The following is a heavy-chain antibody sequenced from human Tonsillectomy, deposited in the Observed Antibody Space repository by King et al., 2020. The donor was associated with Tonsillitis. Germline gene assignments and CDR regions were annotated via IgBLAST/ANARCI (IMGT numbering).Heavy chain of an antibody. Sequence: VQLQESGPGLVKPSETLSLTCAVSGYSISGYYWAWIRQPPGKGLEWIGIIYHSGSTYYKPSLKSRVTISVDTSKSQFSLKLNSVTAADTAVYYCARALADGSGWHLRVYFFDYWGQGTLVTVSS. D-gene: IGHD6-19*01. V-gene: IGHV4-38-2*01. CDR1: GYSISGYY. CDR3: ARALADGSGWHLRVYFFDY. J-gene: IGHJ4*02. CDR2: IYHSGST.